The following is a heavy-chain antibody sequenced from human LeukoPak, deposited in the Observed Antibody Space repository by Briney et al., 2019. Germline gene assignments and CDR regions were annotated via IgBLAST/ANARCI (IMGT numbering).Heavy chain of an antibody. V-gene: IGHV4-30-4*01. CDR2: IYYSGST. CDR1: GGSISSGDYY. CDR3: ARVRGQLSILNYYYYYGMDV. D-gene: IGHD6-6*01. Sequence: SETLSLTCTVSGGSISSGDYYWSWIRQPPGKGLEWIGYIYYSGSTYYNPSLKSRVTISVDTSKNQFSLKLSSVTAADTAVYYCARVRGQLSILNYYYYYGMDVWGQGTTFTVSS. J-gene: IGHJ6*02.